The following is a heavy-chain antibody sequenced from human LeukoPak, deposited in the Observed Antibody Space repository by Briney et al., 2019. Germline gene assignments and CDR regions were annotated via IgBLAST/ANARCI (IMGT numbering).Heavy chain of an antibody. Sequence: GGSLRLSCAASGFAFSSYNMKWVRQAPGKGLEWVSFISTTSTYIYYADSVKGRFTVSRDNSKNLLYLRMDSLRVEDTAVYYCARAGTCSSTSCDGGIEYWGQGTLVTVSS. CDR3: ARAGTCSSTSCDGGIEY. J-gene: IGHJ4*02. V-gene: IGHV3-21*06. CDR2: ISTTSTYI. D-gene: IGHD2-2*01. CDR1: GFAFSSYN.